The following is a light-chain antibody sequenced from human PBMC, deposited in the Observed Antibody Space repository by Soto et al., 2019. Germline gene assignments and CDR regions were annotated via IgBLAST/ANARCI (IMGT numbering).Light chain of an antibody. Sequence: EIVMTQSPATLSVSPGERATLSCRASQSVSTNLAWYQQKPGLAPRLLIYGASTRATGIPARFSGSGSGTDFTLTISSLEPEDFAVYYCQQRSNWPRWTFGQGTKGDI. J-gene: IGKJ1*01. CDR3: QQRSNWPRWT. V-gene: IGKV3-15*01. CDR2: GAS. CDR1: QSVSTN.